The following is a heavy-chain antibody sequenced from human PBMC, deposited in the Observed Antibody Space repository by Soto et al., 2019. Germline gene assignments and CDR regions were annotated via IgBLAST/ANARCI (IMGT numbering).Heavy chain of an antibody. J-gene: IGHJ5*01. CDR1: GFTFSSYG. Sequence: LRLSCAASGFTFSSYGMHWVRQAPGKGLEWVAVISYDGSNKYYTDSVKGRFTISRDNSKNTLYLQMNSLRAEDTAVYYCAKDVAAASGNLFDPCGQRTLVTVSS. CDR2: ISYDGSNK. V-gene: IGHV3-30*18. CDR3: AKDVAAASGNLFDP. D-gene: IGHD2-15*01.